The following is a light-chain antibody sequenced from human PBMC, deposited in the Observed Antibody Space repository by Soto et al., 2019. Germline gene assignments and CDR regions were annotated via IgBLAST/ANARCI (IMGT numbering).Light chain of an antibody. CDR1: QSVSSTY. CDR2: GAS. J-gene: IGKJ1*01. Sequence: VLTQSPGTLSLSPGERATLSCRASQSVSSTYLAWYQQKPGQAPRLLIYGASSRATGIPDRFSGSGSGTDFTLTISRLEPEDFAVYYCQQFGSSPRTFGQGTKVDIK. CDR3: QQFGSSPRT. V-gene: IGKV3-20*01.